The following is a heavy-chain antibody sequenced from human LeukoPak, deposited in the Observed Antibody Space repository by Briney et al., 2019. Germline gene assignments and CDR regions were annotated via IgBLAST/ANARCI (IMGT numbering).Heavy chain of an antibody. Sequence: PSETLSLTCAVYGGSFSGFYWSWIRQSPGVGLEWIGEIDHSGSTNYNPSLKSRVTISVDTSKNQFSLKLSSVTAADAAVYYCAREYCSSTSCYAYFDYWGQGTLVTVSS. CDR2: IDHSGST. CDR1: GGSFSGFY. V-gene: IGHV4-34*01. J-gene: IGHJ4*02. CDR3: AREYCSSTSCYAYFDY. D-gene: IGHD2-2*01.